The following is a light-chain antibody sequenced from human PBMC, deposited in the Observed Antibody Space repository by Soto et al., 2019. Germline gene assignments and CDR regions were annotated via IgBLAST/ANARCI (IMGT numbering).Light chain of an antibody. V-gene: IGKV1-8*01. CDR1: QDISSY. J-gene: IGKJ2*01. Sequence: AIRMTQSPSSFSASTGDRVTITCRASQDISSYLAWYQQKVGKAPNLLIYAAAPFQRGAPSRFSGSGSGTDFTLTISRLQSEDFATYYCQQYFSYPYTFGQGTKLEI. CDR2: AAA. CDR3: QQYFSYPYT.